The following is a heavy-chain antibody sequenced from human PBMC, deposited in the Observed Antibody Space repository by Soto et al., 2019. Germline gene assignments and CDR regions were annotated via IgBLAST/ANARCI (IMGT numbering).Heavy chain of an antibody. V-gene: IGHV1-18*01. CDR2: ISAYTDNP. J-gene: IGHJ5*02. CDR1: GYTFTNYG. D-gene: IGHD1-20*01. Sequence: ASVKVSCKASGYTFTNYGVTWVRQAPGQGLEWMGWISAYTDNPNYAQKFQGRVTMNIDTSTTTAYMDLRSLTSDDTAVYYCARVITGAEDWFGPWGQGNLVTVSS. CDR3: ARVITGAEDWFGP.